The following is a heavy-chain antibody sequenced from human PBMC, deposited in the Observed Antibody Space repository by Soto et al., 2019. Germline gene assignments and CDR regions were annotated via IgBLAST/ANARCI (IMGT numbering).Heavy chain of an antibody. Sequence: QVQLQESGPGLVKSSQTLSLTCTVSGASISSGGYYWSWIRQYPGNGLEGIGYVRHSGSTYYNPSLKSRVLISVDTSKNQFSLRLSSVTPADTAVYYCARDAPPFDSWGQGTLVTVSS. CDR1: GASISSGGYY. CDR2: VRHSGST. J-gene: IGHJ4*02. V-gene: IGHV4-31*03. CDR3: ARDAPPFDS.